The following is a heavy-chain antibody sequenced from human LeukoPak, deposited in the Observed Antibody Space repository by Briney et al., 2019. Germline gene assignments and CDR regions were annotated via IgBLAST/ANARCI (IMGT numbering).Heavy chain of an antibody. CDR2: IYYSGST. D-gene: IGHD5-18*01. CDR3: ARAIRGYSYGTFDY. V-gene: IGHV4-39*07. J-gene: IGHJ4*02. Sequence: RPSETLSLTCTVSGGSISSSSYYWGWIRQPPGKGLEWIGSIYYSGSTYYKPSLKSRVTISVYTSKNQFSLKLSSVTAADTAVYYCARAIRGYSYGTFDYWGQGTLVTVSS. CDR1: GGSISSSSYY.